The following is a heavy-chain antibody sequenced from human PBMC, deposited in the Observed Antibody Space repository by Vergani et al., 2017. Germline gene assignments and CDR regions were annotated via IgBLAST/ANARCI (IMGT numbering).Heavy chain of an antibody. CDR3: AIYPGRLFGESDAFDI. J-gene: IGHJ4*02. CDR2: INHSGST. Sequence: QVQLQQWGAGLLKPSETLSLTCAVYGGSFSGYYWIWIRQPPGKGLEWIGEINHSGSTNYNPSLKSRVTISVDTSKNQFSLKLSSVTAADTALYYCAIYPGRLFGESDAFDIWGQGTLVTVSS. CDR1: GGSFSGYY. D-gene: IGHD2-2*02. V-gene: IGHV4-34*01.